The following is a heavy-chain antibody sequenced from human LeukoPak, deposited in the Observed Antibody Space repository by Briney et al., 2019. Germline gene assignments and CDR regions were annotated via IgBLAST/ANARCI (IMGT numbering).Heavy chain of an antibody. J-gene: IGHJ5*02. CDR1: GYTFTSYD. D-gene: IGHD2-2*01. V-gene: IGHV1-8*01. Sequence: GASVKVSCKVSGYTFTSYDINWVRQATGQGLEWMGWMNPNSGNTGYAQKFQGRVTMTRNTSISTAYMELSSPRSEDTAVYYCAKGYCSSTSCYSSITWIQLPFTFDPWGQGTLVTVSS. CDR2: MNPNSGNT. CDR3: AKGYCSSTSCYSSITWIQLPFTFDP.